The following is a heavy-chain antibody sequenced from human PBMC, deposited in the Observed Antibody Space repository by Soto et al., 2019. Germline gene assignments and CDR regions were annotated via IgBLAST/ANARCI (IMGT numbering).Heavy chain of an antibody. CDR3: ARGRLAGRFSRRCWFDP. D-gene: IGHD6-19*01. V-gene: IGHV4-34*01. CDR1: GGSFSGYY. Sequence: SETLSLTCAVYGGSFSGYYWSWIRQPPGKGLEWIGEINHSGSTNYKPSLKSRVTISVDTSKNQFSLKLSSVTAADTAVYYCARGRLAGRFSRRCWFDPWGQGTLVTVSS. J-gene: IGHJ5*02. CDR2: INHSGST.